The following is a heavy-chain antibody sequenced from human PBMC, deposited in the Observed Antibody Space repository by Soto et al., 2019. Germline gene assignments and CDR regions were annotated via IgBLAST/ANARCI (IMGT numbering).Heavy chain of an antibody. Sequence: GGSLRLSCAASGFTFSSYAMSWVRQAPGKGLDWVSAISGSGGSTYYADSVKGRFTISRDNSKNTLYLQMNSLRAEDTAVYYCAKWVWDCSGGSCYSIVFDYWGQGTLVTVSS. D-gene: IGHD2-15*01. CDR1: GFTFSSYA. J-gene: IGHJ4*02. V-gene: IGHV3-23*01. CDR2: ISGSGGST. CDR3: AKWVWDCSGGSCYSIVFDY.